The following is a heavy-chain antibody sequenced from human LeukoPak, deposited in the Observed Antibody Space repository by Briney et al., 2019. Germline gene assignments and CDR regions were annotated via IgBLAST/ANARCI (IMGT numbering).Heavy chain of an antibody. Sequence: GGSLRLSCAASGFTFSSYAMSWVRQAPGKGLEWVSAISGSGGSTYYADSVKGRFTISRDNSKNTLYLQMNSLGAEDTAVYYCAKEALLTYYYDSSGYDDAFDIWGQGTMVTVSS. CDR3: AKEALLTYYYDSSGYDDAFDI. J-gene: IGHJ3*02. V-gene: IGHV3-23*01. D-gene: IGHD3-22*01. CDR1: GFTFSSYA. CDR2: ISGSGGST.